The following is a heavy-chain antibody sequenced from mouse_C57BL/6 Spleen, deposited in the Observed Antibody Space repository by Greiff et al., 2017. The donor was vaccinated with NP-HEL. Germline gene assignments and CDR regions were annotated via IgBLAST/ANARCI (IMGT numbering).Heavy chain of an antibody. CDR3: ARSRDVYAMDY. CDR1: GYTFTSYW. CDR2: IDPSDSET. J-gene: IGHJ4*01. V-gene: IGHV1-52*01. D-gene: IGHD3-3*01. Sequence: QVHVKQPGAELVRPGSSVKLSCKASGYTFTSYWMHWVKQRPIQGLEWIGNIDPSDSETHYNQKFKDKATLTVDKSSSTAYMQLSSLTSEDSAVYYCARSRDVYAMDYWGQGTSVTVSS.